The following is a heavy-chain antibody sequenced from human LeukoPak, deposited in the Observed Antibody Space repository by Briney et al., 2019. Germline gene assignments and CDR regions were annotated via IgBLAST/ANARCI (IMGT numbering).Heavy chain of an antibody. CDR3: ARRGISDFWSGYYEPDAFDI. D-gene: IGHD3-3*01. CDR1: GFTFSSYE. J-gene: IGHJ3*02. V-gene: IGHV3-48*03. Sequence: PGGSLRLSCAASGFTFSSYEMNWVRQAPGKGLEWVSYISSSGSTIYYADSVKGRFTISRDNAKNSLYLQMNSLRAEDTAVYYCARRGISDFWSGYYEPDAFDIWGQGTMVTVSS. CDR2: ISSSGSTI.